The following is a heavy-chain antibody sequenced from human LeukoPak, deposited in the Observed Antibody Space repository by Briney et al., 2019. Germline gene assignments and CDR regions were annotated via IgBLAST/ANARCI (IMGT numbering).Heavy chain of an antibody. V-gene: IGHV2-5*01. CDR2: IYWNDDK. CDR1: GFSLSTSGVG. CDR3: AHGSYCSGGSCYSSWFDP. D-gene: IGHD2-15*01. J-gene: IGHJ5*02. Sequence: SGPTLVNPTQTLTLTYTFSGFSLSTSGVGVGWIRQPPGKALEWLALIYWNDDKRYSPSLKSRLTITKDTSKNQVVLTMTNMDPVDTATYYCAHGSYCSGGSCYSSWFDPWGQGTLVTVSS.